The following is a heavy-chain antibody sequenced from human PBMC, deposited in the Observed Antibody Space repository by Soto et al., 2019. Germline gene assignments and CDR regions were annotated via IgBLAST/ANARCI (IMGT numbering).Heavy chain of an antibody. Sequence: SETLSLTCTVSGGSLRHFCHFWTCIRQRPGSGLEWIGYTLHTGVTYYSPSLQSRISIEVDTSQNQFSLTLNSVTAADTAVYYCATDLGGPPLNRFDSWGQGTLLTV. D-gene: IGHD3-10*01. CDR2: TLHTGVT. CDR1: GGSLRHFCHF. V-gene: IGHV4-31*03. J-gene: IGHJ5*01. CDR3: ATDLGGPPLNRFDS.